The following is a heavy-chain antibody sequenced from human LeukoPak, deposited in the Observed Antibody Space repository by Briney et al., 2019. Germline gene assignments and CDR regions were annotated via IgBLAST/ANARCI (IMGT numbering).Heavy chain of an antibody. V-gene: IGHV1-2*02. CDR3: ARVVPAAVAFDY. CDR2: INPNSGGT. CDR1: GYTFTDYY. D-gene: IGHD2-2*01. Sequence: ASVKVSFKASGYTFTDYYMHWVRQAPGQGLEWMGWINPNSGGTNYAQKFQGRVTMTRDTSISTAYMELSRLRSDDTAVYYCARVVPAAVAFDYWGQGTLVTVSS. J-gene: IGHJ4*02.